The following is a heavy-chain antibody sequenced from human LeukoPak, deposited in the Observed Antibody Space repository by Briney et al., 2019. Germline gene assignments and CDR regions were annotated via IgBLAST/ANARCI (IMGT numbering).Heavy chain of an antibody. CDR1: GFTFSSYT. D-gene: IGHD6-25*01. Sequence: GGSLRLSCAASGFTFSSYTMNWVRQPPGKGLEWVSNIGTSSTTIYYADSVKGRFTISRDNAKNSLYLQMNSLRADDTAVYYCARFAAGGSYYYYMDVWGQGTTVTVSS. J-gene: IGHJ6*03. V-gene: IGHV3-48*01. CDR2: IGTSSTTI. CDR3: ARFAAGGSYYYYMDV.